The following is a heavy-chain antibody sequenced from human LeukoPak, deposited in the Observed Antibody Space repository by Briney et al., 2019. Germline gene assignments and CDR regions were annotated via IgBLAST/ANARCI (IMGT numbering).Heavy chain of an antibody. D-gene: IGHD3-22*01. CDR3: ARRRGYYDSSGYYFRLDFDY. CDR1: GGSISSYY. CDR2: IHYSGST. J-gene: IGHJ4*02. V-gene: IGHV4-59*12. Sequence: SETLSLTCTVSGGSISSYYWSWIRQPPGKGLEWIGYIHYSGSTNYNPSLKSRVTISVDTSKSQFSLKLRSVTAADTAVYYCARRRGYYDSSGYYFRLDFDYWGQGTLVTVSS.